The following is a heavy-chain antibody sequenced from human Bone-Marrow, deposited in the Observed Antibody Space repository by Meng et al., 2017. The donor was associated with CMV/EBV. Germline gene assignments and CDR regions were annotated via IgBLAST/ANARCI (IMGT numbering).Heavy chain of an antibody. CDR2: IYYSGST. V-gene: IGHV4-39*07. CDR1: GGSISSSSYY. Sequence: SETLSLTCTVSGGSISSSSYYWGWFRQPPGKGLEWIGSIYYSGSTYYNPSLKSRVTISVDTSKNQFSLKLSSVTAADTAVYYCAREDGEYYDYVWGSYPYYYGMDVWGQGTTVTVSS. J-gene: IGHJ6*02. D-gene: IGHD3-16*02. CDR3: AREDGEYYDYVWGSYPYYYGMDV.